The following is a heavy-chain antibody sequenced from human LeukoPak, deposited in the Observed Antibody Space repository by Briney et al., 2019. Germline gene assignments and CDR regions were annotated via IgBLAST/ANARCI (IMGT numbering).Heavy chain of an antibody. CDR1: GGSISSYY. V-gene: IGHV4-4*07. D-gene: IGHD6-13*01. J-gene: IGHJ6*03. CDR3: ARSGYSSSWYENYYYYYMDV. Sequence: SETLSLTCTVSGGSISSYYWSWIRQPAGKGLEWIGRIYTSGSTNYNPSLKSRVTISVDTSKNQFSLKLSSVTAADTAVYYCARSGYSSSWYENYYYYYMDVWGKGTTVTISS. CDR2: IYTSGST.